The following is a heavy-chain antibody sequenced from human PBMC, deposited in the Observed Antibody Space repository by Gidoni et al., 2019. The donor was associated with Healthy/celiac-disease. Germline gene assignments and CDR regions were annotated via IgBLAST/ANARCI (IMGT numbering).Heavy chain of an antibody. CDR3: AGTTWQLPGWWYFDY. CDR1: GGTFSSYA. V-gene: IGHV1-69*01. J-gene: IGHJ4*02. CDR2: IIPIFGTA. Sequence: QVQLVQSGAEVKKPGSSVKVSCQASGGTFSSYAISWVRQAPGQGLEWMGGIIPIFGTANYAQKFQGRVTITADESTSTAYMELSSLRSEDTAVYYCAGTTWQLPGWWYFDYWGQGTLVTVSS. D-gene: IGHD6-6*01.